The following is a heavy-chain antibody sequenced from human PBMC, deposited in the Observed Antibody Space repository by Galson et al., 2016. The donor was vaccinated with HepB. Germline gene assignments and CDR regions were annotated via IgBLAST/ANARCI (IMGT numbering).Heavy chain of an antibody. Sequence: SLRLSCAAAGVTSGAYGMHWFLQAPGKGREWVGVVWYPGGNPDYDASVKGRFTISRDNSKNILSLQMNSLIVDDTAVYYCAREAGNSGWYGRLHFDYWGQGVLVTVSS. V-gene: IGHV3-33*01. CDR3: AREAGNSGWYGRLHFDY. J-gene: IGHJ4*02. CDR2: VWYPGGNP. CDR1: GVTSGAYG. D-gene: IGHD6-19*01.